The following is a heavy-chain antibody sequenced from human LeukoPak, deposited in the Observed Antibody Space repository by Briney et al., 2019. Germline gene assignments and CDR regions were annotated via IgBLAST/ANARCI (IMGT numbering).Heavy chain of an antibody. V-gene: IGHV4-59*01. J-gene: IGHJ5*02. Sequence: KPSETLSLTCTVSGGSISSYYWSWLRQPPGKGLEWIGYIYYSGSTNYNPSLKSRVTISVDTSKNQFSLKLSSVTAADTAVYYCASKRRVGLFDPWGQGTLVTVSS. D-gene: IGHD1-26*01. CDR3: ASKRRVGLFDP. CDR2: IYYSGST. CDR1: GGSISSYY.